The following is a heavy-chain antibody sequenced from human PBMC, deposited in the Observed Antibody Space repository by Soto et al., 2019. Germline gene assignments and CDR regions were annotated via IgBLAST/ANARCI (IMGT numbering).Heavy chain of an antibody. Sequence: QVQLVQYGTEVKKPGASVKVSCKASGYTFGKYGISCVRQAPGQGLEWVGWFSVYHGNTVHAQKFRGRVNMTTDTSTSTAYMERGRLRSDDKGIYYCAKDCSGARCGFDIWGQGTLGTVSS. CDR2: FSVYHGNT. J-gene: IGHJ4*02. V-gene: IGHV1-18*01. CDR3: AKDCSGARCGFDI. CDR1: GYTFGKYG. D-gene: IGHD2-15*01.